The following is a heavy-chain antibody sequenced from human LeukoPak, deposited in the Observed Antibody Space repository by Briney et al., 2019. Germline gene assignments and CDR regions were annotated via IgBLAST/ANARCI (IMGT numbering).Heavy chain of an antibody. D-gene: IGHD6-13*01. CDR1: GYTFTSYF. J-gene: IGHJ4*02. CDR2: INLNGGTT. CDR3: AREERPIATPRRGALDY. V-gene: IGHV1-46*01. Sequence: ASVKVSCKASGYTFTSYFMHWVRQAPGQGLEWMGIINLNGGTTAYAQKFRGRVTMTRDTSTGTVYMELSSLRFEDTAVYYCAREERPIATPRRGALDYWGQGTLVTVSS.